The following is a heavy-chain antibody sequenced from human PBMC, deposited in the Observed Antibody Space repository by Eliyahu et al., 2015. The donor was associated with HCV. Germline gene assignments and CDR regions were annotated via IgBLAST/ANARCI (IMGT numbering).Heavy chain of an antibody. CDR3: ATSTVVTSGVSY. D-gene: IGHD4-23*01. V-gene: IGHV1-69*02. CDR1: GGPFSSHT. CDR2: GIPLPDIT. J-gene: IGHJ4*02. Sequence: QVQLVQSGAEVKKPGSSVKVSCEASGGPFSSHTISWVRDGPPEGVEWGGRGIPLPDITNYAQNFQGRVTITADKSTSTAYMELSSLRSEDTAIYYCATSTVVTSGVSYWGRGTLVTVSS.